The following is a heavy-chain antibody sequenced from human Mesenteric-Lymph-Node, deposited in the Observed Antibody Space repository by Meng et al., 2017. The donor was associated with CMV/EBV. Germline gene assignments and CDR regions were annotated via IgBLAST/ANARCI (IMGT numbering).Heavy chain of an antibody. CDR1: GYTFTGYY. J-gene: IGHJ4*02. CDR2: INTKSGGT. CDR3: ARKVSEHPFDY. V-gene: IGHV1-2*06. D-gene: IGHD1-14*01. Sequence: QLQLVQSGAEVKKLGASLKVSCKASGYTFTGYYMHWVRQAPVQGLGWMGRINTKSGGTNYAQKFQGRVTMTRDTSISTDYMELGRLRSDDTAVYYCARKVSEHPFDYWGQGTLVTVSS.